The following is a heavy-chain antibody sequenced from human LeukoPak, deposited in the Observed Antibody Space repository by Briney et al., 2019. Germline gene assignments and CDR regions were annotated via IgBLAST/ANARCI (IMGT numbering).Heavy chain of an antibody. V-gene: IGHV3-21*01. Sequence: GGSLRLSCAASGFTFSSYSMNWVRQAPGKGLEWVSSISRTTSFKYYADSMKGRFTISRDNVKNSLYLQMNSLRAEDTAVYYCARGVIVGDVWGQGTTVTVSS. D-gene: IGHD1-26*01. CDR1: GFTFSSYS. CDR3: ARGVIVGDV. CDR2: ISRTTSFK. J-gene: IGHJ6*02.